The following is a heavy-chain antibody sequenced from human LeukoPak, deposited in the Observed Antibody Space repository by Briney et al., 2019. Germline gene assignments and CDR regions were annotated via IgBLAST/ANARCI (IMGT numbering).Heavy chain of an antibody. J-gene: IGHJ4*02. V-gene: IGHV3-21*04. CDR3: ARDKGAWYFDY. Sequence: GGSLRLSCAASGFTFSSYSMTWVRQAPGKGLEWVSSISRSSSYIYYADSVKGRFTISRDNAKNSLYLQMNGLSAEDTAVYFCARDKGAWYFDYWGQGTLVTVSS. CDR1: GFTFSSYS. CDR2: ISRSSSYI. D-gene: IGHD4/OR15-4a*01.